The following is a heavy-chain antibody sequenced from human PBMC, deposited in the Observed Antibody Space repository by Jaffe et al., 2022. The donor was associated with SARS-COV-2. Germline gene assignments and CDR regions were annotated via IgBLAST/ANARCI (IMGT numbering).Heavy chain of an antibody. J-gene: IGHJ3*02. V-gene: IGHV3-15*01. CDR1: GITFSNAW. CDR2: IKRKTDGGTT. Sequence: EVQLVESGGGLVQPGESLRLSCAASGITFSNAWMYWVRQAPGKGLEWICRIKRKTDGGTTDYAAPVKGRFTVSRDDSKSTLYLQMDSVETEDTAVYYCARGYGGAFDMWGQGTMVAVSS. D-gene: IGHD1-1*01. CDR3: ARGYGGAFDM.